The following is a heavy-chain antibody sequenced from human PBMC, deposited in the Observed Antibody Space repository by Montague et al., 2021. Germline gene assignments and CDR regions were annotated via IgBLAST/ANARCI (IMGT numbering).Heavy chain of an antibody. CDR2: IWFDGSNI. D-gene: IGHD6-19*01. V-gene: IGHV3-33*01. J-gene: IGHJ4*02. CDR1: GFTVTSYA. Sequence: SLRLSCAASGFTVTSYAMHWVRQAPGKGLEWVALIWFDGSNIKYADSVKGRFTISRDTPKNTLSLEMDSLTADDTAVYYCVRGRPSWLARGFDLWGQGTLVTVSS. CDR3: VRGRPSWLARGFDL.